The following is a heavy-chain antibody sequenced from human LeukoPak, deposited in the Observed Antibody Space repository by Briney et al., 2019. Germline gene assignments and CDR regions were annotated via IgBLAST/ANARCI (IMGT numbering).Heavy chain of an antibody. CDR1: GGTFTSYY. CDR2: INPSGGST. V-gene: IGHV1-46*01. J-gene: IGHJ4*02. D-gene: IGHD2-15*01. CDR3: AIVRCSGGSCYRILFDY. Sequence: ASVNVSCTASGGTFTSYYMHWVRQAPGQGLGRMGIINPSGGSTSYAQKFQGRVTMTRDTSTSTVYMELSSLRSEDTAVYYCAIVRCSGGSCYRILFDYWGQGTLVTVSS.